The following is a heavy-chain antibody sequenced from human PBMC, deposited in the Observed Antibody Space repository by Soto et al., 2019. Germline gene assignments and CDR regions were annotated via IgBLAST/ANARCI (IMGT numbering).Heavy chain of an antibody. CDR2: INPSGGST. Sequence: ASVKVSWKASGYANTSYYRHWVRQAPGQGLEWMGIINPSGGSTSYAQKFQGRVTMTRDTSTSTVYMELSSLRSEDTAVYYCARDYAYGSGSYYNPDNWFDPWGQGTLVTV. CDR1: GYANTSYY. J-gene: IGHJ5*02. V-gene: IGHV1-46*03. D-gene: IGHD3-10*01. CDR3: ARDYAYGSGSYYNPDNWFDP.